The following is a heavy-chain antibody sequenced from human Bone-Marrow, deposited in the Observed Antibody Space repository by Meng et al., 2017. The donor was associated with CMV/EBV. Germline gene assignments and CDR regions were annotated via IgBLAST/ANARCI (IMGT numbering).Heavy chain of an antibody. CDR1: GGSFSGYY. J-gene: IGHJ6*02. Sequence: SETLSLTCAVYGGSFSGYYWSRIRQPPGKGLEWIGEINHSGSTNYNPSLKSRVTISVDTSKNQFSLKLSSVTAADTAVYYCARKVGWDYYDSSGYYRSYYYYYGMDVWGQGTTVTVSS. D-gene: IGHD3-22*01. CDR3: ARKVGWDYYDSSGYYRSYYYYYGMDV. CDR2: INHSGST. V-gene: IGHV4-34*01.